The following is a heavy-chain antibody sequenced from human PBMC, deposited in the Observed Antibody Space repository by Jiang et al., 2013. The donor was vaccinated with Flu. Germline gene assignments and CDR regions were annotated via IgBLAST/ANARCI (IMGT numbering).Heavy chain of an antibody. CDR3: AKEAPEPYYGSGSKYFDY. D-gene: IGHD3-10*01. V-gene: IGHV3-30*18. CDR1: GFTFSSYG. J-gene: IGHJ4*02. Sequence: GGGVVQPGRSLRLSCAASGFTFSSYGMHWVRQAPGKGLEWVAVISYDGSNKYYADSVKGRFTISRDNSKNTPYLQMNSLRAEDTAVYYCAKEAPEPYYGSGSKYFDYWGQGTLVTVSS. CDR2: ISYDGSNK.